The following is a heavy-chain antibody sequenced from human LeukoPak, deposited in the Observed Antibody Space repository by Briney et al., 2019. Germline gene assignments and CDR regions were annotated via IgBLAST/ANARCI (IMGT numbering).Heavy chain of an antibody. CDR2: VYTSGST. CDR1: GGSISSGSYY. J-gene: IGHJ4*02. D-gene: IGHD3-22*01. CDR3: ARVTGYMIEDYFDY. V-gene: IGHV4-61*02. Sequence: SQTLSLTCTVSGGSISSGSYYRSWIRQPAGKGLEWIGRVYTSGSTNYNPSLKSRVTISVDTSKNQFSLKLSSVTAADTAVYYCARVTGYMIEDYFDYWGQGTLVTVSS.